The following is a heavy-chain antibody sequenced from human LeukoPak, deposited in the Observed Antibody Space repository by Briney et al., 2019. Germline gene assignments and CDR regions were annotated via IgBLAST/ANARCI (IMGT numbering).Heavy chain of an antibody. CDR3: ARQAGGTGSGSYYVY. CDR1: GYSFTNYW. V-gene: IGHV5-51*01. D-gene: IGHD3-10*01. Sequence: GESLKISCQGSGYSFTNYWIAWVRQMPGKGLEWMGIIYPGDSDTRYSPSFQGQVTISADKSISTAYLQWSSLKASDTAIYYCARQAGGTGSGSYYVYWGQGTLVTVSS. CDR2: IYPGDSDT. J-gene: IGHJ4*02.